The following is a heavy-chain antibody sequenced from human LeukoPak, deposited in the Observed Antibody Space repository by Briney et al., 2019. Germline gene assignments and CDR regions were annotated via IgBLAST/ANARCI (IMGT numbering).Heavy chain of an antibody. CDR2: IYTSGST. CDR1: GGSISSYY. CDR3: ARDPVDYYGSGSPDDAFDI. Sequence: PSETLSLTCTVSGGSISSYYWSWIRQPAGKGLEWIGRIYTSGSTNYNPSLKSRVTISVDTSKNQFSLKLSSVTAADTAVYYCARDPVDYYGSGSPDDAFDIWGQGTMVTISS. D-gene: IGHD3-10*01. J-gene: IGHJ3*02. V-gene: IGHV4-4*07.